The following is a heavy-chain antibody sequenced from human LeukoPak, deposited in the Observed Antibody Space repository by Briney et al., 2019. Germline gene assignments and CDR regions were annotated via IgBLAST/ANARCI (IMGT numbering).Heavy chain of an antibody. D-gene: IGHD2-15*01. CDR1: GYSVSSGYY. CDR3: VRGPKNCSGGSCYLNWFDP. V-gene: IGHV4-38-2*01. J-gene: IGHJ5*02. CDR2: IYHSGST. Sequence: SETLSLTCAVSGYSVSSGYYWGWIRQPPGKGLEWIGSIYHSGSTYYNPSLKSRVTISVDTSKNQFSLKLSSVTAADTAVYYCVRGPKNCSGGSCYLNWFDPWGQGTLVTVSS.